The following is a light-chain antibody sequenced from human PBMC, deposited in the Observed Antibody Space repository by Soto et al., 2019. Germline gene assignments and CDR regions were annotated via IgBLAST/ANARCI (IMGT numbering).Light chain of an antibody. CDR3: QQYHGYPWT. CDR2: HAS. V-gene: IGKV3-15*01. J-gene: IGKJ1*01. CDR1: QTIYSN. Sequence: IGMTQSPATLSVSTGERVTLSCRASQTIYSNVAWYQQRPGQSPRLLIYHASSRATGIPARFSGSGSGTEFTLTLSSLQPDDFAVYYCQQYHGYPWTFGQGTKVDIK.